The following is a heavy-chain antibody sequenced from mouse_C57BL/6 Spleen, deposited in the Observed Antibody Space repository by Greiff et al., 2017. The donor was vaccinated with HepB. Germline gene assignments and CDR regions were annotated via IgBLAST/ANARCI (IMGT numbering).Heavy chain of an antibody. CDR1: GFTFSDYG. Sequence: EVQLVESGGGLVQPGGSLKLSCAASGFTFSDYGMAWVRQAPRKGPEWVAFISNLAYSIYYADTVTGRFTISRENAKNTLYLEMSSLRSEDTAMYYCARHDYYGSSFAYWGQGTLVTVSA. CDR2: ISNLAYSI. D-gene: IGHD1-1*01. CDR3: ARHDYYGSSFAY. V-gene: IGHV5-15*01. J-gene: IGHJ3*01.